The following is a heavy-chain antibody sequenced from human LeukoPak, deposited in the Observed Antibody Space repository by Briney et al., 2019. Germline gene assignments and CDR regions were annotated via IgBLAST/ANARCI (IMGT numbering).Heavy chain of an antibody. CDR3: ATYRQVLLPFES. Sequence: GGSLRLSCAASGFTFSSYGMHWVRQPPGKGLEWVSSIFPSGGEIHYADSVRGRFTISRDNSKSTLSLQMNSLRAEDTAIYYCATYRQVLLPFESWGQGTLVTVSS. CDR2: IFPSGGEI. V-gene: IGHV3-23*01. J-gene: IGHJ4*02. D-gene: IGHD2-8*02. CDR1: GFTFSSYG.